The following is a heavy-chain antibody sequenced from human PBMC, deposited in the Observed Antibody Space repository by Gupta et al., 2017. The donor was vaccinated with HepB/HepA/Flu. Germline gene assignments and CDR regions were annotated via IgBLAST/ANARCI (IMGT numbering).Heavy chain of an antibody. V-gene: IGHV3-9*01. D-gene: IGHD6-19*01. CDR1: GFTIDDYA. Sequence: EVYLVESGGGLVQPGRSLRLSCVASGFTIDDYAMYWVRQAPGKGLEWVSGISWNSGTITYADYVKGRCTISRDNAKNSLYLQRDSLTAEAKASYYWAKLPHSTGWSAYGAGPDFDHWVQFTLVKVS. J-gene: IGHJ4*02. CDR2: ISWNSGTI. CDR3: AKLPHSTGWSAYGAGPDFDH.